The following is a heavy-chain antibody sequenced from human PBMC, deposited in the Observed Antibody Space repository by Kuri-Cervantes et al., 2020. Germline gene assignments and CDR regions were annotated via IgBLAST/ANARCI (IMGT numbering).Heavy chain of an antibody. CDR3: ARWYYDFWSGYSIYGMDV. Sequence: SETLSLTCAVSGGSISSYYWSWIRQPPGKGLEWIGYIYYSGSTNYNPSLKSRVTISVDTSKNQFSLKLSSVTAADPAVYYCARWYYDFWSGYSIYGMDVWGQGTTVTVSS. V-gene: IGHV4-59*01. CDR2: IYYSGST. J-gene: IGHJ6*02. CDR1: GGSISSYY. D-gene: IGHD3-3*01.